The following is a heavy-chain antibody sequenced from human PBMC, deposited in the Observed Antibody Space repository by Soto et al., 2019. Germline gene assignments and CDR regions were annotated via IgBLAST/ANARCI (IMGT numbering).Heavy chain of an antibody. J-gene: IGHJ6*02. CDR1: GFTFSSYG. CDR2: IWYDGSNK. CDR3: ARYPVEVYCIGGSCYSGYYYYGMDV. Sequence: PGGSLRLSCAASGFTFSSYGMHWVRQAPGKGLEWVAVIWYDGSNKYYADSVKGRFTISRDNSKNPLYLQMNSLRAEDTAVYYCARYPVEVYCIGGSCYSGYYYYGMDVWGQGTTVTVSS. V-gene: IGHV3-33*01. D-gene: IGHD2-15*01.